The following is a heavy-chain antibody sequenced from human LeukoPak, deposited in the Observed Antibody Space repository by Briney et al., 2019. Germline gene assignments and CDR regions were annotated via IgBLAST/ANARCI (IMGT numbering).Heavy chain of an antibody. Sequence: GGSLRLSCAASGFTFSDYYMSWIRQAPGKGLEWVSYISSSGSTIYYADSVKGRFTISRDNAKNSLYLQMNSLRAEDTAVYYCAKGSHSSSSGISIFDYWGQGTLVTVSS. CDR2: ISSSGSTI. D-gene: IGHD6-6*01. CDR3: AKGSHSSSSGISIFDY. J-gene: IGHJ4*02. CDR1: GFTFSDYY. V-gene: IGHV3-11*01.